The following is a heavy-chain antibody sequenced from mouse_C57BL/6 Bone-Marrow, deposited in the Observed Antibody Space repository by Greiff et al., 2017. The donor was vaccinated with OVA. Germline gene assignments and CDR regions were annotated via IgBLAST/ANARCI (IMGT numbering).Heavy chain of an antibody. CDR1: GYTFTDYN. V-gene: IGHV1-18*01. CDR3: ARGSGGNYYFDY. D-gene: IGHD1-1*01. J-gene: IGHJ2*01. CDR2: INPNNGGT. Sequence: VHVKQSGPELVKPGASVKIPCKASGYTFTDYNLDWVKQSHGKSLEWIGDINPNNGGTIYNQKFKGKATLTVDKSSSTAYMELRSLTSEDTAVYYCARGSGGNYYFDYWGQGTTLTVSS.